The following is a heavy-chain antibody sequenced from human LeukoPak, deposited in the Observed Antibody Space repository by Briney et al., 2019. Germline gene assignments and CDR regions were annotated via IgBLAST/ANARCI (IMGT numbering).Heavy chain of an antibody. V-gene: IGHV3-74*01. CDR1: GFSFSSYW. D-gene: IGHD2-2*02. Sequence: AGGSLRLSCAASGFSFSSYWMNWVRQAPGKGLVWVAHINTDGRTTTYADSVKGRFTVARDNAKNTLYLEMNRLRAEDTAVYYCARDNTYMFDYWGQGTQVTVSS. J-gene: IGHJ4*02. CDR3: ARDNTYMFDY. CDR2: INTDGRTT.